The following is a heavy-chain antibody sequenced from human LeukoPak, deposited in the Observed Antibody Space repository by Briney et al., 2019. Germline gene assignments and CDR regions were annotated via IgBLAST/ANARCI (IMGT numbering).Heavy chain of an antibody. D-gene: IGHD3-10*01. CDR3: AKDQVGRSYYYYYMDV. J-gene: IGHJ6*03. Sequence: PGGSLRLSCAASGFTFSSYGMSWVRQAPGKGLEWVSAISGSGGSTYYADSVKGRFTISRDNSKNTLYLQMNSLRAEDTAVYYCAKDQVGRSYYYYYMDVWGKGTTVTISS. CDR2: ISGSGGST. V-gene: IGHV3-23*01. CDR1: GFTFSSYG.